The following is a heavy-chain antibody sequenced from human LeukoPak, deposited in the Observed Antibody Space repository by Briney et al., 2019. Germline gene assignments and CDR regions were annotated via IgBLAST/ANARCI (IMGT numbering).Heavy chain of an antibody. V-gene: IGHV3-11*01. CDR2: MRGSGETV. CDR1: GFTFSDYF. CDR3: ARLGVITAAGTYDY. J-gene: IGHJ4*02. D-gene: IGHD6-13*01. Sequence: GGSLRLFCAASGFTFSDYFMTWIRQAPGNGLQWIAHMRGSGETVSYADSVRGRFTISRDNVKNSLYLQMNSLRAEDTAVYYCARLGVITAAGTYDYWGQGTLVTVSS.